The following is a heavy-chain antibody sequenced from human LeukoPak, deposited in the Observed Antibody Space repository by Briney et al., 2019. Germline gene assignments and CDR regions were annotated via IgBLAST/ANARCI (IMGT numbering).Heavy chain of an antibody. CDR3: AKKTPYYYDITGYSLED. V-gene: IGHV3-23*01. D-gene: IGHD3-22*01. CDR2: IRGSSGGT. Sequence: GGSLRLSCAASGFTFSNYAMNWVRQAPGKGREGVSGIRGSSGGTYYADSVKGRFTISRDTYKTTVYLQMNSLRAEDTAIYYCAKKTPYYYDITGYSLEDWGQGTLVTVSS. J-gene: IGHJ4*02. CDR1: GFTFSNYA.